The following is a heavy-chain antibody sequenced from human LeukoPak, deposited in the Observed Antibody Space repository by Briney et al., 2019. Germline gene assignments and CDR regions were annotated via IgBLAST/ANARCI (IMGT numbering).Heavy chain of an antibody. CDR3: AKVTDPYDFWSGFYGMDV. D-gene: IGHD3-3*01. Sequence: TGRSLRLSCAASGFTFSSYGMHWVRQAPGKGLEWVAVISYDGSNKYYADSVKGRFTISRDNSKNTLYLQMNSLRAEDTAVYYCAKVTDPYDFWSGFYGMDVWGQGTTVTVSS. CDR2: ISYDGSNK. J-gene: IGHJ6*02. V-gene: IGHV3-30*18. CDR1: GFTFSSYG.